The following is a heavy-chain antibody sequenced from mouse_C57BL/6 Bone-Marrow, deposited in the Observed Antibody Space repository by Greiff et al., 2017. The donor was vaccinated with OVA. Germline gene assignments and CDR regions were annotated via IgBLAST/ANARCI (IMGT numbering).Heavy chain of an antibody. CDR1: GYTFTSYG. CDR2: IYPRSGNT. V-gene: IGHV1-81*01. CDR3: ASDGYYVGAWFAY. Sequence: SGAELARPGASVKLSCKASGYTFTSYGISWVKQRTGQGLECIGEIYPRSGNTYYNEKFKGKATLTADKSSSTAYMELRSLTSEDSAVYFCASDGYYVGAWFAYWGQGTLVTVSA. D-gene: IGHD2-3*01. J-gene: IGHJ3*01.